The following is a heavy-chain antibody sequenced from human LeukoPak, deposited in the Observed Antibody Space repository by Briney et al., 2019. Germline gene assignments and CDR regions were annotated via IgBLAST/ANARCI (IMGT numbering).Heavy chain of an antibody. CDR3: ARGKCSGPRVRYYYYMDV. D-gene: IGHD2-15*01. CDR1: GFTFDDYG. CDR2: INWNVGIT. J-gene: IGHJ6*03. V-gene: IGHV3-20*04. Sequence: GGSLRLSCAASGFTFDDYGMSWVRQAPGKGLEWVSGINWNVGITRYPHSLKRPFTISRHNAKNSLSLQMNSLRAEDTALYYCARGKCSGPRVRYYYYMDVWGKGTTVTVSS.